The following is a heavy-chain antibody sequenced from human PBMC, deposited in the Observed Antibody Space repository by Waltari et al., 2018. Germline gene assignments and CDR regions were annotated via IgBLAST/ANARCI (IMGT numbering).Heavy chain of an antibody. Sequence: QVQLVQSGAEVKKTGASVKVSCKVSGYPLTELSINWVRQDPGKGLEWMGGFDPEDGETIYAQKFQGRVTMTEDTSTDTAYMELSSLRSEDTAVYYCATDLWSSYHHYNTGYWGQGTLVTVSS. J-gene: IGHJ4*02. V-gene: IGHV1-24*01. D-gene: IGHD6-13*01. CDR3: ATDLWSSYHHYNTGY. CDR1: GYPLTELS. CDR2: FDPEDGET.